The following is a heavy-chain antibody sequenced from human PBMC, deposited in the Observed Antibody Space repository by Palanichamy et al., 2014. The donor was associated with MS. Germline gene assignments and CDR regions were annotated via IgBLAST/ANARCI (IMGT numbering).Heavy chain of an antibody. CDR3: ARSGGHCTNGVCPYYYYYYAMDA. J-gene: IGHJ6*02. V-gene: IGHV1-69*01. CDR1: GGTFSSYA. CDR2: IIPMFGTT. Sequence: QVQLVQSGAEVRKPGSSVKVSCKASGGTFSSYALSWVRQAPGQGLEWMGGIIPMFGTTNYAQTFQGRVTITADEATSSAYMELSALRSEDTAVYYCARSGGHCTNGVCPYYYYYYAMDAWGQGTTVTVSS. D-gene: IGHD2-8*01.